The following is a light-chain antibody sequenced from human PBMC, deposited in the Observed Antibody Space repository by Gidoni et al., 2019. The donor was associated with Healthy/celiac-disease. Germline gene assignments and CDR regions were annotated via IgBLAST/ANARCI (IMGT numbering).Light chain of an antibody. J-gene: IGLJ2*01. CDR1: SSNIGAGYD. CDR2: GNS. Sequence: QSVLTQPPSVSGAPVQRVTISCTGRSSNIGAGYDVHGYQQLPGTAPKLLIYGNSNRPSGVPDRFSGYKSGTSASLAITGLQAEDEADYYCQSYDSSLSAVVFGGGTKLTVL. CDR3: QSYDSSLSAVV. V-gene: IGLV1-40*01.